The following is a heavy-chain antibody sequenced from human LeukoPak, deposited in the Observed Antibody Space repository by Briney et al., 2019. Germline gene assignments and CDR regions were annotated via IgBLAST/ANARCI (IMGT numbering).Heavy chain of an antibody. D-gene: IGHD6-13*01. J-gene: IGHJ1*01. Sequence: GESLKISCKGSGYSFTSYWIGWVRQMPGKGLEWMGIIYPGDSDTRYSPSFQGQVTISADKSISAAYLQWSSLKASDTAMYYCARPVGMSSEYFQHWGQGTLVTVSS. CDR3: ARPVGMSSEYFQH. CDR2: IYPGDSDT. CDR1: GYSFTSYW. V-gene: IGHV5-51*01.